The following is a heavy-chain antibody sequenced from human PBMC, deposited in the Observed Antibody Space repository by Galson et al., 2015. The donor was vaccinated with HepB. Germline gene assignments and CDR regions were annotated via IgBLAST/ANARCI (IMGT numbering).Heavy chain of an antibody. V-gene: IGHV3-49*04. CDR3: TSGNFDGPFDY. J-gene: IGHJ4*02. CDR2: IRSNTYGGTT. CDR1: RLSFGDYA. D-gene: IGHD1-7*01. Sequence: SLRLSCAVSRLSFGDYAMSWVRRAPGKGLEWVGFIRSNTYGGTTKYAASLKGRFSISRDDSKSIAYLQMNSLKTEDTAVYFCTSGNFDGPFDYWGQGTRVTVSS.